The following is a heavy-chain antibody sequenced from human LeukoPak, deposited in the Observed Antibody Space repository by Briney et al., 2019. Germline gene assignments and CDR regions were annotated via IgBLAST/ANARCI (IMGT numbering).Heavy chain of an antibody. CDR2: ISGSATT. CDR1: GFTFSSYA. Sequence: GGSLRLSCAASGFTFSSYAMSWVRQAPGKGLEWVSAISGSATTYYADSVRGRFIISRDNSKNTLYLQMSSLRAEDTAVYYCAKSKEDYCGSFDPWGQGTLVTVSS. CDR3: AKSKEDYCGSFDP. D-gene: IGHD2-21*01. J-gene: IGHJ5*02. V-gene: IGHV3-23*01.